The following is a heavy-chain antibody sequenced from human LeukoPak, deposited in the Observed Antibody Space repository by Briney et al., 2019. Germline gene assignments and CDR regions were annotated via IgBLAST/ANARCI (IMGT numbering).Heavy chain of an antibody. CDR1: GGSISSGSYY. V-gene: IGHV4-61*02. D-gene: IGHD2-2*03. Sequence: PSETLSLTCTVSGGSISSGSYYWSWIRQPAGKGLEWIGRIYTSGSTNYNPSLKSRVTISVDTSKNQFSLKLSSVTAADTAVYYCARALDIVVVRHYYYYMDVWGKGTTVTVSS. CDR3: ARALDIVVVRHYYYYMDV. CDR2: IYTSGST. J-gene: IGHJ6*03.